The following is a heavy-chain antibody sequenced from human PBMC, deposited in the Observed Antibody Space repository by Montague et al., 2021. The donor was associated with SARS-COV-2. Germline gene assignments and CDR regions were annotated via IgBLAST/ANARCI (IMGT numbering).Heavy chain of an antibody. CDR3: AKDLVLRAARPDALDV. D-gene: IGHD6-6*01. J-gene: IGHJ3*01. CDR2: ISSSTNII. CDR1: GFIFSSYS. Sequence: RLSCAASGFIFSSYSVNWVRQAPGKGLEWISYISSSTNIIYYADSVKGRFTISRDNARNSLYLQMNSLRVDDTAVYYCAKDLVLRAARPDALDVWGQGTVVTVSS. V-gene: IGHV3-48*04.